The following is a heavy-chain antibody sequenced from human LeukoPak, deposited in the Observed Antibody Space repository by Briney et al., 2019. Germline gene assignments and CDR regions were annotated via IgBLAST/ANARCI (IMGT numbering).Heavy chain of an antibody. J-gene: IGHJ4*02. Sequence: SETLSLTCTVSGGSISSYYWSWIRQPPGKGREWMGYIYYSGSTNYNPSLKSRVTISVDTSKDQFSLKLSSVTAADTAVYYCARGLGGYCSSPRCYELDYWGQGTLVTVSS. CDR2: IYYSGST. CDR3: ARGLGGYCSSPRCYELDY. V-gene: IGHV4-59*01. D-gene: IGHD2-2*03. CDR1: GGSISSYY.